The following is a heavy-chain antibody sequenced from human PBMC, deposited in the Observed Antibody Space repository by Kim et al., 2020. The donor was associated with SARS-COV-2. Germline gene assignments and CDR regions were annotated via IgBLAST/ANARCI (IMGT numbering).Heavy chain of an antibody. CDR1: GGSFSGYY. CDR3: ARAHSSSIAARSPDIVATNEYYYYGMDV. D-gene: IGHD5-12*01. Sequence: SETLSLTCAVYGGSFSGYYWSWIRQPPGKGLEWIGEINHSGSTNYNPSLKSRVTISVDTSKNQFSLKLSSVTAADTAVYYCARAHSSSIAARSPDIVATNEYYYYGMDVWGQGTTVTVSS. J-gene: IGHJ6*02. V-gene: IGHV4-34*01. CDR2: INHSGST.